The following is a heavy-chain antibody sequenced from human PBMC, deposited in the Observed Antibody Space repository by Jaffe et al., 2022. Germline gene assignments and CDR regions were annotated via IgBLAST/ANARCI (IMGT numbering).Heavy chain of an antibody. D-gene: IGHD6-19*01. J-gene: IGHJ4*02. CDR1: GFTFSSYS. V-gene: IGHV3-21*01. CDR2: ISSSSSYI. CDR3: ARDPVLYSSGWADEVLAEYYFDY. Sequence: EVQLVESGGGLVKPGGSLRLSCAASGFTFSSYSMNWVRQAPGKGLEWVSSISSSSSYIYYADSVKGRFTISRDNAKNSLYLQMNSLRAEDTAVYYCARDPVLYSSGWADEVLAEYYFDYWGQGTLVTVSS.